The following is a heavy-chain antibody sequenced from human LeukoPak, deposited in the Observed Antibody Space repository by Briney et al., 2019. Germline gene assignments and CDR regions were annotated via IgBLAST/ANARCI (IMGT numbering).Heavy chain of an antibody. CDR3: ARVRWLSAAGTEGNFDY. D-gene: IGHD6-13*01. CDR1: GFTFSKAW. Sequence: GGSLRLSCAASGFTFSKAWMNWVRQAPGKGLEWVSSISSSSSYIYYADSVKGRFTISRDNAKNSLYLQMDSLRAEDTAVYYCARVRWLSAAGTEGNFDYWGQGTLGTVSS. V-gene: IGHV3-21*01. CDR2: ISSSSSYI. J-gene: IGHJ4*02.